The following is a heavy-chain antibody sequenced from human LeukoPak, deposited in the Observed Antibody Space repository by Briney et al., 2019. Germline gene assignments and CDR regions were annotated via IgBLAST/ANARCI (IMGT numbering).Heavy chain of an antibody. J-gene: IGHJ4*02. CDR2: IYLSGNT. V-gene: IGHV4-38-2*02. CDR1: GCSISSGYY. D-gene: IGHD5-24*01. CDR3: ASATIDYFDY. Sequence: SETLSLTCTVSGCSISSGYYWGWIRQPPGKGLEWIGNIYLSGNTYYNPSLKSRVTISLDTSKNQFSLKLSSVTAADTAVYYCASATIDYFDYWGQGTLVTVSS.